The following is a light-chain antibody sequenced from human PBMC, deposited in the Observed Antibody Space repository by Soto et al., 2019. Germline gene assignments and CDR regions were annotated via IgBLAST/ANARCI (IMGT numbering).Light chain of an antibody. CDR1: QSVSNRY. Sequence: DIVLTQSPGSLSLSPGERVTLSCRASQSVSNRYLAWYQHRPGQAPRLLIRGTSSRASGVPDRFSASGAGTYFILTISRVEPEDFAIYYCQQYGSSITFGGGTKVEIK. V-gene: IGKV3-20*01. J-gene: IGKJ4*01. CDR2: GTS. CDR3: QQYGSSIT.